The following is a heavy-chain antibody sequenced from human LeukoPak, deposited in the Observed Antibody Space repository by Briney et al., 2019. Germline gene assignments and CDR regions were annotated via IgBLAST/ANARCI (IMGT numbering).Heavy chain of an antibody. Sequence: SETLSLTCAVYGGSFSGYYWSWIRQPPGKGLEWIGEINHSGSTNYNPSLKSRVTISVDTSKNQFSLKLISVTAADTAVYYCARLQSFDPWGQGTLVTVS. J-gene: IGHJ5*02. CDR1: GGSFSGYY. CDR3: ARLQSFDP. D-gene: IGHD5-24*01. CDR2: INHSGST. V-gene: IGHV4-34*01.